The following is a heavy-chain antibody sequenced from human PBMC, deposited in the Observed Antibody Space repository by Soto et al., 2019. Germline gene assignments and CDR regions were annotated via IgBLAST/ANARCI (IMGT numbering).Heavy chain of an antibody. Sequence: PSETLSLTCTVSGGSISSGCYYWSWIRQHPGKGLEWIGYIYYSGSTYYNPSLKSRVTISVDTSKNQFSLKLSSVTAADTAVYYCASLCSSTSCYGYYGMDVWGQGTTVTVSS. CDR1: GGSISSGCYY. CDR2: IYYSGST. D-gene: IGHD2-2*01. CDR3: ASLCSSTSCYGYYGMDV. J-gene: IGHJ6*02. V-gene: IGHV4-31*03.